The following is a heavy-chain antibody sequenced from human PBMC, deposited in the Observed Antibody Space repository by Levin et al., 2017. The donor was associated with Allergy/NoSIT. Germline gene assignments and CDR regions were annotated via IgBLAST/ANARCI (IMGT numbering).Heavy chain of an antibody. J-gene: IGHJ4*02. CDR2: INPHIGGT. V-gene: IGHV1-2*02. Sequence: GESLKISCEASGYTFTDYYVHWVRQAPGQGLEWMGWINPHIGGTNYARKFQGRVTMTRDSSISTAYMELSRLISDDTAVYYCARDGGVENFYDSPFVDNWGQGTLVTVSS. CDR1: GYTFTDYY. D-gene: IGHD3-22*01. CDR3: ARDGGVENFYDSPFVDN.